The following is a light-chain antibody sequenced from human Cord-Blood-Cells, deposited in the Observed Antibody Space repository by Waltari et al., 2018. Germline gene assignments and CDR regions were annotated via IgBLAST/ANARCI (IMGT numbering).Light chain of an antibody. CDR2: WAS. Sequence: DIVMTQSQDSLAVSLGERATINCKSSQSVLYSSNNKNYLAWYQQKPGQPPKLLIYWASTRESGVPDRFSCIGSGTDFTLTISSLQAEDVSVYYCQQYYSTPYTFGQGTKLEIK. J-gene: IGKJ2*01. CDR3: QQYYSTPYT. V-gene: IGKV4-1*01. CDR1: QSVLYSSNNKNY.